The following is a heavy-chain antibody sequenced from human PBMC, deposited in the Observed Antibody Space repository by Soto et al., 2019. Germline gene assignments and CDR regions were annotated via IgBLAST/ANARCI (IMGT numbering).Heavy chain of an antibody. V-gene: IGHV3-48*01. CDR2: ISGSSGTI. D-gene: IGHD6-6*01. J-gene: IGHJ4*02. CDR3: ARSTSH. Sequence: GGSLRLSCAASGFTFSSYTMNWVRQAPGKGLEWVSYISGSSGTIYYADSVKGRFTISRDNAKNSLYLQMNSLRAEDTAVYYCARSTSHWGQGALVTVSS. CDR1: GFTFSSYT.